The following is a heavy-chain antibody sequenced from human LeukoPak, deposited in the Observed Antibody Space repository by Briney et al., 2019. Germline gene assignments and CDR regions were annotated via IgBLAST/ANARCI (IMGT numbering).Heavy chain of an antibody. CDR2: IYPGDSDT. J-gene: IGHJ4*02. CDR1: GYSFTSYW. CDR3: ARPSTTGDRLSYFDY. V-gene: IGHV5-51*01. D-gene: IGHD7-27*01. Sequence: GESLQISCKGSGYSFTSYWIGCVRQMPGKGLEWMGIIYPGDSDTRYSPSFQGQVTISADKSISTAYLQWSSLKASDTAMYYCARPSTTGDRLSYFDYWGQGTLVTVSS.